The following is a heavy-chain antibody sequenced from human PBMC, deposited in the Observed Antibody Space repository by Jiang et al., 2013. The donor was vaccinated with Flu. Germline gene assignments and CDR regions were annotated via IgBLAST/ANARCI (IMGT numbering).Heavy chain of an antibody. CDR1: GFTFSSYA. CDR3: ARPGGYFDWPYFDY. J-gene: IGHJ4*02. D-gene: IGHD3-9*01. V-gene: IGHV3-30-3*01. CDR2: ILYDGSKK. Sequence: QLVESGGGVVQPGRSLRLSCAASGFTFSSYAMHWVRQAPGKGLEWVAVILYDGSKKYYADSLKGRFTISRDNSKNTLYLQMNSLRAEDTAVYYCARPGGYFDWPYFDYWGQGTLVTVSS.